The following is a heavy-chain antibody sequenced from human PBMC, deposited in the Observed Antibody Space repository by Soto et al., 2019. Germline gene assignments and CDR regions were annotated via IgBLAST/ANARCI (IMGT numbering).Heavy chain of an antibody. Sequence: PSETLSLTCGVHGGPFSGFFWSWIRQSPGKGLEWIGEFNPGGSTNYNPSLKSRLTISADRSTSQVSLGLTSVTAADAAVYFCARDVIAPPNYSDPWGQGTLVTVSS. J-gene: IGHJ5*02. CDR3: ARDVIAPPNYSDP. CDR1: GGPFSGFF. D-gene: IGHD4-4*01. V-gene: IGHV4-34*01. CDR2: FNPGGST.